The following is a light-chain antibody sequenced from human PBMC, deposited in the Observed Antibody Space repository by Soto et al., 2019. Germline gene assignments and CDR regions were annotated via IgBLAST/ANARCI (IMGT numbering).Light chain of an antibody. CDR2: EVS. V-gene: IGLV2-14*01. CDR1: SSDVGRYDY. Sequence: QSVLAQPASVSGSPGQSITISCTGTSSDVGRYDYVSWYQQPPGKAPKLMIYEVSNRTSGVSNRFSGSKSGNTASLTSSGLQAEDETDYYCSSFTSTSTLVFGTGTKVTVL. CDR3: SSFTSTSTLV. J-gene: IGLJ1*01.